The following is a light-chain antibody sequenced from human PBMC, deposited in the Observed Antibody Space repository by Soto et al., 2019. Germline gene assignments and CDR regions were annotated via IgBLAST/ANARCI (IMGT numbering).Light chain of an antibody. CDR2: DVS. CDR1: SSDVGGSNY. J-gene: IGLJ1*01. CDR3: SSYTSSSLYV. V-gene: IGLV2-14*01. Sequence: QCALTQPASVSGSPGQSITISCTGTSSDVGGSNYVSWYQQLPGKAPKLMIYDVSDRPSGVSNRFSGSKSGNTASLTISGLQAEDEADYYCSSYTSSSLYVFGTGTKVTV.